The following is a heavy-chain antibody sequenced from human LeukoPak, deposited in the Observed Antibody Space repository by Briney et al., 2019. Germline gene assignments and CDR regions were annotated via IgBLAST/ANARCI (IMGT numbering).Heavy chain of an antibody. CDR2: IYYSGST. V-gene: IGHV4-39*01. Sequence: PPETLSLTCTVSGGSISSSSYYWGWIRQPPGKGLEWIGSIYYSGSTYYNPSLKSRVTISVDTSKNQFSLKLSSVTAADTAVYYCASPDTYYYDSSGYYHFDYWGQGTLVTVSS. CDR1: GGSISSSSYY. CDR3: ASPDTYYYDSSGYYHFDY. D-gene: IGHD3-22*01. J-gene: IGHJ4*02.